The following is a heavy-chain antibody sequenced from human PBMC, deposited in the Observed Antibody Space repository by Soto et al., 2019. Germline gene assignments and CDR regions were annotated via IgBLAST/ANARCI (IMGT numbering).Heavy chain of an antibody. CDR3: ARDIQQWLAPGFDY. D-gene: IGHD6-19*01. CDR2: INSDGSST. CDR1: GFTFSSYW. Sequence: PWGSLRLSCAASGFTFSSYWIHFFRQSPGKGLVWVSRINSDGSSTSYADSVKGRFTISRDNAKNTLYLQMNSLRAEDTAVYYCARDIQQWLAPGFDYWGQGTLVTVSS. J-gene: IGHJ4*02. V-gene: IGHV3-74*01.